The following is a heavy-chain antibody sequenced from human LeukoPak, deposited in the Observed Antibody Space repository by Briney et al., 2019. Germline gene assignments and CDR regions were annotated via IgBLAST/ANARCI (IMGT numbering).Heavy chain of an antibody. Sequence: GGSLRLSCAASGFTFSSYSMNWVRQAPGKGLEWVSSISSSSSYIYYADSVKGRFTISRDNAKNSLCLQMNSLRAEDTAVYYCARARLGDNWFDPWGQGTLVTVSS. J-gene: IGHJ5*02. CDR3: ARARLGDNWFDP. CDR2: ISSSSSYI. CDR1: GFTFSSYS. D-gene: IGHD4-11*01. V-gene: IGHV3-21*01.